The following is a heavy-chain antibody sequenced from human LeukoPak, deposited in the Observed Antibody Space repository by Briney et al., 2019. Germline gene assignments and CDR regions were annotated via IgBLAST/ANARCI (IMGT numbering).Heavy chain of an antibody. V-gene: IGHV4-34*01. CDR2: INHSGST. CDR3: ARTALLWFGELENWFDP. CDR1: GGSFSGYY. D-gene: IGHD3-10*01. Sequence: PSETLSLTCAVYGGSFSGYYWSWIRQPPGKGLEWIGEINHSGSTNYNPSLKSRVTISVDTSKNQFSLKLSSVTAADTAVYYCARTALLWFGELENWFDPWGQGTLVTVSS. J-gene: IGHJ5*02.